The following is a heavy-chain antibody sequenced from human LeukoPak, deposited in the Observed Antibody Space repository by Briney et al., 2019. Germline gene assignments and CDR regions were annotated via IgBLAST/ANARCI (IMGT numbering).Heavy chain of an antibody. V-gene: IGHV3-53*01. Sequence: GGSLRLSCAASGFTFSSNYMSWVRQAPGKGLEWVSVIYSGGSTYYADSVKGRFTISRDNSKNTLYLQMNSLRAADTAVYYCASVYRQQLGRAFDIWGQGTMVSVSS. CDR2: IYSGGST. CDR1: GFTFSSNY. CDR3: ASVYRQQLGRAFDI. D-gene: IGHD6-13*01. J-gene: IGHJ3*02.